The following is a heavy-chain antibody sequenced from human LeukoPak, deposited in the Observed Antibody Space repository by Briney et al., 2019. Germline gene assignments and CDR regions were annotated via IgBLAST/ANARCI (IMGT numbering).Heavy chain of an antibody. J-gene: IGHJ6*03. Sequence: ASVKVSCKASGGTFSSYAISWVRQAPGQGLEWMGIINPSGGSTSYAQKFQGRVTMTRDMSTSTVYMELSSLRSEDTAVYYCARDSSSWYYYYYYMDVWGKGTTVTVSS. CDR2: INPSGGST. V-gene: IGHV1-46*01. CDR3: ARDSSSWYYYYYYMDV. D-gene: IGHD6-13*01. CDR1: GGTFSSYA.